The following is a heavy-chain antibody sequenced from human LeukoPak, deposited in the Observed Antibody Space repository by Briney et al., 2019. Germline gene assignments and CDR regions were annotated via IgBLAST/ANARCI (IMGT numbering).Heavy chain of an antibody. V-gene: IGHV3-23*01. CDR1: GFTFSSYS. CDR2: ISGRGDDT. CDR3: ATQPESYGDSASYFHH. Sequence: GGSLRLSCAASGFTFSSYSMNWVRQAPGKGLEWVSTISGRGDDTYYADSVKGRFTFSRDKSKNMLHLDMNSLRADDTAVYYCATQPESYGDSASYFHHWGQGTLVTVSS. D-gene: IGHD4-17*01. J-gene: IGHJ1*01.